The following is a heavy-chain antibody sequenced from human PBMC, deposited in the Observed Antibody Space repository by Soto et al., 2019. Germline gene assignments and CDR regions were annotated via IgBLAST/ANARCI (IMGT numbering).Heavy chain of an antibody. J-gene: IGHJ4*02. Sequence: GSLRLSCAASGFTFSSYSMNWVRQAPGKGLVWVSRINSDGSSTSYADSVKGRFTISRDNSKNTLYLQMNSLRAEDTAVYYCASRTSGWYFDYWGQGTLVTVSS. CDR3: ASRTSGWYFDY. CDR2: INSDGSST. V-gene: IGHV3-74*01. CDR1: GFTFSSYS. D-gene: IGHD6-19*01.